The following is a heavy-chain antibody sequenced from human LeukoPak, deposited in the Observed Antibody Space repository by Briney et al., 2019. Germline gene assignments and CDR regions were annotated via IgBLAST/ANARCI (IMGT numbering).Heavy chain of an antibody. J-gene: IGHJ4*02. CDR3: AKDSDIVVVPAAIGY. Sequence: GGSLRLSCAVSGFTFSSYAMSWVRQAPGKGLEWVSAISGSGGSTYYADSVKGRFTISRDNSKNTLYLQMNSLRAEDTAVYYCAKDSDIVVVPAAIGYWGQGTLVTVSS. CDR1: GFTFSSYA. CDR2: ISGSGGST. V-gene: IGHV3-23*01. D-gene: IGHD2-2*01.